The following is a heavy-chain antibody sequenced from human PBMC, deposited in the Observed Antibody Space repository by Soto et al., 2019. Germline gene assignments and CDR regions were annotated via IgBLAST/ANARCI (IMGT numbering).Heavy chain of an antibody. V-gene: IGHV1-69*13. CDR2: IIPIFGTA. Sequence: VKVSCKASGGTFSSYAISWVRQAPGQGLEWMGGIIPIFGTANYAQKFQGRVTITADESTSTAYMELSSLRSEDTAVYYCAREASSSSGEEYYYYYGMDVWGQGTTVTVSS. CDR3: AREASSSSGEEYYYYYGMDV. CDR1: GGTFSSYA. J-gene: IGHJ6*02. D-gene: IGHD6-6*01.